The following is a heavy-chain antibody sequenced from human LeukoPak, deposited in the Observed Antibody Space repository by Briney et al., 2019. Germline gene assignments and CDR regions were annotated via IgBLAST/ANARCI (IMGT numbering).Heavy chain of an antibody. V-gene: IGHV4-59*12. CDR3: ARGNIVVVPAGYYYYMDV. CDR2: IYYSGST. J-gene: IGHJ6*03. D-gene: IGHD2-2*01. CDR1: GGSFSGYY. Sequence: TSETLSLTCAVYGGSFSGYYWSWIRQPPGKGLEWIGYIYYSGSTNYNPSLKSRVTISVDTSKNQFSLKLSSVTAADTAAYYCARGNIVVVPAGYYYYMDVWGKGTTVTVSS.